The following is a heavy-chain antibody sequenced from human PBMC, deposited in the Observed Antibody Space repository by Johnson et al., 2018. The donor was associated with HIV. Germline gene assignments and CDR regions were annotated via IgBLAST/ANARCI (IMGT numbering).Heavy chain of an antibody. CDR3: ARDSNRYAFDI. V-gene: IGHV3-30*14. J-gene: IGHJ3*02. CDR1: GFTFSRKA. CDR2: ISYDGSNK. Sequence: QVQLVESGGGVVQPGRSLRLSCAASGFTFSRKAMHWVRQAPGKGLEWVAVISYDGSNKYYADSVKGRFTISRDNSKNTLYLQMNSLRAEDTAVYYCARDSNRYAFDIWGQGTMVTVSS. D-gene: IGHD2-8*01.